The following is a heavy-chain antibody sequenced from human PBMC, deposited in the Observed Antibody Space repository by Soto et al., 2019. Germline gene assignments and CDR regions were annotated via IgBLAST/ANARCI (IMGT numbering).Heavy chain of an antibody. J-gene: IGHJ4*02. D-gene: IGHD5-12*01. CDR1: GGTFSSYA. V-gene: IGHV1-69*06. Sequence: SVKVSCKASGGTFSSYAISWVRQAPGQGLEWMGGIIPIFGTANYAQKFQGRVTITADKSTSTAYMELSSLRSEDTAVYYCALSGYDYVVVDYWGQGTLVTVSS. CDR3: ALSGYDYVVVDY. CDR2: IIPIFGTA.